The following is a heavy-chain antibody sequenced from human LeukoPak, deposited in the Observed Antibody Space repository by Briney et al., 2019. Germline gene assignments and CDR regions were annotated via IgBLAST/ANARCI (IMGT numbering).Heavy chain of an antibody. CDR3: ARDAAGLDY. V-gene: IGHV3-74*01. J-gene: IGHJ4*02. CDR2: IKGDGTST. D-gene: IGHD1-14*01. Sequence: PGGSLRLSCAASGFTFRKHWMHWVRQAPGKGLVWVSRIKGDGTSTIYADSVKARFTISRDNAKNTVYLQMNRLKDEDTGVYYCARDAAGLDYWGQGTLVTVSS. CDR1: GFTFRKHW.